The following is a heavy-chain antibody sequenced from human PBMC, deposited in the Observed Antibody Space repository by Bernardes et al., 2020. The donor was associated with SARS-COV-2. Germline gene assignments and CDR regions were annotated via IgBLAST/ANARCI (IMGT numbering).Heavy chain of an antibody. CDR3: SGTGSGSNDF. Sequence: SETLSLTCAVYGGSFSDYYWSWIRQPPGKGLEWIGEINHRGSTNYTPSLKSRVTISVDTSKNQFSLNLTSVTAADTAVYFCSGTGSGSNDFWDQGALVTVSS. D-gene: IGHD3-10*01. CDR1: GGSFSDYY. V-gene: IGHV4-34*01. J-gene: IGHJ4*02. CDR2: INHRGST.